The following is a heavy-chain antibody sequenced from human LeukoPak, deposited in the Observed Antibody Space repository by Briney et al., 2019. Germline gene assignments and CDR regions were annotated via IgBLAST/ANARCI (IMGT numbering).Heavy chain of an antibody. CDR1: GDSIGSYF. CDR3: ARDGPAYTSRWYDYYYGLDV. D-gene: IGHD2-2*01. V-gene: IGHV4-59*01. Sequence: SETLSLTCTVSGDSIGSYFWGWIRQSPGKGLEWIGHIYHGGSTNYNPSLKSRVSISVDTSKNQFSLKLTSVTSADTAVYYCARDGPAYTSRWYDYYYGLDVWGQGTTVTVSS. CDR2: IYHGGST. J-gene: IGHJ6*02.